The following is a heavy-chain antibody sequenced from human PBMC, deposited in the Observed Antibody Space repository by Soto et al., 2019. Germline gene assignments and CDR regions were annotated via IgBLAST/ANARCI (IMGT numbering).Heavy chain of an antibody. J-gene: IGHJ6*02. CDR1: GYTFTDYW. CDR3: ASLISNFRYDYYAMDV. V-gene: IGHV5-51*01. D-gene: IGHD4-4*01. Sequence: PGESLKISCKGSGYTFTDYWIGWVRQLPGKGLEWMGIIYPGDSDTRYSPSFQGHVTITVDKPTNTAYLQWNTLRASDTAMYYCASLISNFRYDYYAMDVWGQGTKVTVYS. CDR2: IYPGDSDT.